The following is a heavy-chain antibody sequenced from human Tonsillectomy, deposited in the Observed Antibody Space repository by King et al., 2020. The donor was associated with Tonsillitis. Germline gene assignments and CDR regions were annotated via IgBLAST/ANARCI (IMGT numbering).Heavy chain of an antibody. D-gene: IGHD1-26*01. CDR1: GYPFPNYG. Sequence: QLVQSGPEVKKPGASVKVSCKASGYPFPNYGISWVRQAPGQGLEWLGWVSAYNANTKYAQKLQGRVTMTTDTSTSTAYMEVRSLRSDDTAVYYCARDRGMGFTEPKGCWFDPWGQGTLVTVSS. CDR3: ARDRGMGFTEPKGCWFDP. CDR2: VSAYNANT. V-gene: IGHV1-18*01. J-gene: IGHJ5*02.